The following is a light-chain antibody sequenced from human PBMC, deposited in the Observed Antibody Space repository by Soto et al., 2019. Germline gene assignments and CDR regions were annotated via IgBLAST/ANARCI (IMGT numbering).Light chain of an antibody. J-gene: IGKJ5*01. V-gene: IGKV1-27*01. Sequence: DIQMTQSPSSLSVSVGDRVTITCRASQGISNYLAWDQQKPGKPPRLLIYAVSTLQSGFPSRFSGSASVTEFTLTSSRLQPEDVATYYCQKYNSPPRTFGHGTRLE. CDR2: AVS. CDR3: QKYNSPPRT. CDR1: QGISNY.